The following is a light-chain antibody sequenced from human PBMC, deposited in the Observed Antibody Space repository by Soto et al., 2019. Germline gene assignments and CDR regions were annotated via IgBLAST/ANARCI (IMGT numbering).Light chain of an antibody. J-gene: IGLJ1*01. CDR1: SSDVGTYDY. V-gene: IGLV2-14*01. Sequence: SDLTQPASVSGSPGQSIAISCTSTSSDVGTYDYVSWYQQYPDKAPKLIIYEVTQRPSGVSNRFSGSKSGNTASLTISGLQAEDEADYYCSSHTSVNTRVFGTGTKVTVL. CDR3: SSHTSVNTRV. CDR2: EVT.